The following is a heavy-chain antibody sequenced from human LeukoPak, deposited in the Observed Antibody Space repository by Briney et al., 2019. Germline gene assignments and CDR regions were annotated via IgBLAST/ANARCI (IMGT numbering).Heavy chain of an antibody. Sequence: GGSLRLSCAASGFTFNSYTMNWVRQAPGKGLEWVSSISSGSIHINYADSLKGRFTISRDNAKNSLYLQMNSLRAEDTAVYYCTKDRGFLEYLPGNFDYWGQGTLDTVSS. CDR3: TKDRGFLEYLPGNFDY. D-gene: IGHD3-3*01. CDR2: ISSGSIHI. J-gene: IGHJ4*02. CDR1: GFTFNSYT. V-gene: IGHV3-21*01.